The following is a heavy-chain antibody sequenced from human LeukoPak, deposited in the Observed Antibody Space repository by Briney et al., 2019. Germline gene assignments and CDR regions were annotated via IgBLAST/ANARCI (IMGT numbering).Heavy chain of an antibody. J-gene: IGHJ4*02. CDR3: ATGVWFGELLSYSPQFDY. CDR2: IYHSGST. Sequence: SETLSLTCTVSGGSISSGGYYWSWIRQPPGKGLEWIGYIYHSGSTYYNPSLKSRVTISVDTSKNQFSLKLSSVTAADTAVYYCATGVWFGELLSYSPQFDYWGQGTLVTVSS. V-gene: IGHV4-30-2*02. D-gene: IGHD3-10*01. CDR1: GGSISSGGYY.